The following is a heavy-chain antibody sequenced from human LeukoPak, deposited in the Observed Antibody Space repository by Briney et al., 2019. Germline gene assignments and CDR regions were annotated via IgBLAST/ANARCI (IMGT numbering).Heavy chain of an antibody. D-gene: IGHD6-13*01. CDR3: AKDSGYSSSNFDY. CDR2: ISGSGGST. Sequence: GGSLRLSCAASGFTFSSYAMSWVRQAPGKGLEWVSVISGSGGSTYSADSVKGRFTISRDNSKNTLYLQMNSLRAEDTAVYCCAKDSGYSSSNFDYWGQGTLVTVSS. J-gene: IGHJ4*02. V-gene: IGHV3-23*01. CDR1: GFTFSSYA.